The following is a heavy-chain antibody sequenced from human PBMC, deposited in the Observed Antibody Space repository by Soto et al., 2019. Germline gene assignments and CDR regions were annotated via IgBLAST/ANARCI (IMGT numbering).Heavy chain of an antibody. CDR3: ARSEGGGSYRDFDY. CDR2: IYYSGST. CDR1: GGSISSYY. J-gene: IGHJ4*02. V-gene: IGHV4-59*01. Sequence: TLSLTCTVSGGSISSYYWSWIRQPPGKGLEWIGYIYYSGSTNYNPSLKSRVTISVDTSKNQFSLKLSSVTAADTAVYYCARSEGGGSYRDFDYWGQGTLVTVSS. D-gene: IGHD2-15*01.